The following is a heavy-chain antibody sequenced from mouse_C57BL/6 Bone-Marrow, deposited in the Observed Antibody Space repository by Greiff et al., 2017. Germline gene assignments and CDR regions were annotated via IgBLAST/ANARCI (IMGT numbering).Heavy chain of an antibody. CDR1: GYTYTSYW. CDR3: AAYYSNYVDY. Sequence: VQLQQPGAELVMPGASVKLSCKASGYTYTSYWMHWVKQRPGQGLEWIGEIDPSDSYTNYNQKFKGKSTLTVDKSSSTAYMQLSSLTSEDSAVYYCAAYYSNYVDYWGQGTTLTVSS. CDR2: IDPSDSYT. J-gene: IGHJ2*01. D-gene: IGHD2-5*01. V-gene: IGHV1-69*01.